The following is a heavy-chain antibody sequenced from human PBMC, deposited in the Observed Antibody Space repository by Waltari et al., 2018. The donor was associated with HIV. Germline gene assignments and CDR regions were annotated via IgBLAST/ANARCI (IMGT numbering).Heavy chain of an antibody. CDR1: GFTFNKHW. Sequence: EVQLVESGGGLVQPGGSLSLSCAYSGFTFNKHWLTWVRQAPGKGVEWVANIKQDESEKDYCDSLKGRFTISRDNAKNSLFLQMNSLRVEDTAVYYCAREALYDSSGYYFDYWGQGTLVTVSS. CDR2: IKQDESEK. J-gene: IGHJ4*02. D-gene: IGHD3-22*01. CDR3: AREALYDSSGYYFDY. V-gene: IGHV3-7*01.